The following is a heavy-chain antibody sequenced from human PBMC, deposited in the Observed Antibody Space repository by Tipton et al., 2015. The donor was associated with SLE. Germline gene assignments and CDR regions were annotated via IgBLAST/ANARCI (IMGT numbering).Heavy chain of an antibody. J-gene: IGHJ4*02. V-gene: IGHV4-39*07. Sequence: TLSLTCTVSGGSISSSSYYWGWIRQPPGKGLEWIGSIYYSGSTYYNPSLKSRVTISVDTSKNQFSLKLSSVTAADTAVYYCARDPSYLGAPPDYWGQGTLVTASS. CDR1: GGSISSSSYY. CDR2: IYYSGST. D-gene: IGHD1-26*01. CDR3: ARDPSYLGAPPDY.